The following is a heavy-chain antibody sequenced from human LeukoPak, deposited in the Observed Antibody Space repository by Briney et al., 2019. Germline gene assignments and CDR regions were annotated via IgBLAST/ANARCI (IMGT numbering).Heavy chain of an antibody. J-gene: IGHJ4*02. CDR2: ISSSGSTI. CDR3: ARTDYYDSSGYYYGVDY. CDR1: GFTFSDYY. Sequence: GGSLRPSCAASGFTFSDYYMSWIRQAPGKGLEWVSYISSSGSTIYYADSVKGRFTISRDNAKNSLYLQMNSLRAEDTAVYYCARTDYYDSSGYYYGVDYWGQGTLVTVSS. V-gene: IGHV3-11*04. D-gene: IGHD3-22*01.